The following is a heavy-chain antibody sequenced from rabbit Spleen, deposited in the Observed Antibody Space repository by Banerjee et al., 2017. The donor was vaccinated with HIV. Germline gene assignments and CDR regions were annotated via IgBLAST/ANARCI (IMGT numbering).Heavy chain of an antibody. D-gene: IGHD8-1*01. J-gene: IGHJ4*01. V-gene: IGHV1S7*01. CDR1: GFTISGYW. CDR3: ARDGAGGSYFAL. Sequence: QLEESGGRLVQPGGSLTLSCKAFGFTISGYWMNWVRQAPGKGLEWIGIIYGGSGTTDYANWVNGRFTISSDNAQNTVDLQMNSLTAADTATYFCARDGAGGSYFALWGPGTLVTVS. CDR2: IYGGSGTT.